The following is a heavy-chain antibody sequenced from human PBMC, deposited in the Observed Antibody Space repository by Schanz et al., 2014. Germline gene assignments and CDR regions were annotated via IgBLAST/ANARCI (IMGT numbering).Heavy chain of an antibody. V-gene: IGHV4-59*08. Sequence: QVQLQESGPGLVKPSETLSLTCTVSGGSITGYYWSWIRQPPGKGLEWIGFISYRGVTNHNPSLRRRVPLSVDTPKTQPPLRVTSVTAADTAVYYCARGYGMDVWGQGTTVTVSS. CDR3: ARGYGMDV. CDR1: GGSITGYY. CDR2: ISYRGVT. J-gene: IGHJ6*02.